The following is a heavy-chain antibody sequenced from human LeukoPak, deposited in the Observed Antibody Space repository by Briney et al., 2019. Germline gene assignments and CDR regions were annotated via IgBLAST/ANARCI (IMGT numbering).Heavy chain of an antibody. CDR1: GFTFSSYS. D-gene: IGHD3-22*01. Sequence: GGSLRLSCAASGFTFSSYSMNWARQAPGKGLEWVSYISSSSSTIYYADSVKGRFTISRDNAKNSLYLQMNSLRAEDTAVYYCARDANYYDSSGLDAFDIWGQGTMVTVSS. J-gene: IGHJ3*02. CDR3: ARDANYYDSSGLDAFDI. CDR2: ISSSSSTI. V-gene: IGHV3-48*01.